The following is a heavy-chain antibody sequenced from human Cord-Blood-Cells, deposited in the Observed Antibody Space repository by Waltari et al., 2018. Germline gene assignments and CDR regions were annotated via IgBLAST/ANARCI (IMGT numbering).Heavy chain of an antibody. CDR2: IXQDGSEK. CDR1: VFSFSRYW. Sequence: EVQLVESGGGLVQPGGSLSHSCAASVFSFSRYWMRWVRQAPGKGLEWVANIXQDGSEKFYVXSVKGRFTISRDNAKNSLYLQMNSLRAEDTAVYYXXXXSCSSTSCYTPYYFDYWGQGTLVTVSS. J-gene: IGHJ4*02. V-gene: IGHV3-7*01. CDR3: XXXSCSSTSCYTPYYFDY. D-gene: IGHD2-2*02.